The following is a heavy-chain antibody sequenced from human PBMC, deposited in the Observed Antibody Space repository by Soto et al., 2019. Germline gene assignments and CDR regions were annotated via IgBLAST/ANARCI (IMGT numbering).Heavy chain of an antibody. V-gene: IGHV5-10-1*01. CDR2: VDPSDSYT. CDR1: GYGFTTKW. CDR3: LRHFSNTVAARSHLDS. J-gene: IGHJ4*02. D-gene: IGHD6-6*01. Sequence: GESLKISCQDSGYGFTTKWISWVRQMPGKGLEWVGRVDPSDSYTDYSPSFRGHVIISVDRSVSTAYLEWSSLKASDSAIYYCLRHFSNTVAARSHLDSWGQGTLVTVSS.